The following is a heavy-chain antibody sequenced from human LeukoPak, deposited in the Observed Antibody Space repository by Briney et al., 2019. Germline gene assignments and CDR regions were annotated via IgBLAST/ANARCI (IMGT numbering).Heavy chain of an antibody. V-gene: IGHV3-23*01. CDR3: AKEPRGSSSRLIYFDY. D-gene: IGHD6-13*01. Sequence: PGGSLRLSCAASGFTFSAFAMSWVRQAPGKGLEWVSAINRDSGSTYYADSVRGRFTISRDNSKNTLYLHMSSLRAEDTAVYYCAKEPRGSSSRLIYFDYWGQGTLVTVSS. CDR2: INRDSGST. CDR1: GFTFSAFA. J-gene: IGHJ4*02.